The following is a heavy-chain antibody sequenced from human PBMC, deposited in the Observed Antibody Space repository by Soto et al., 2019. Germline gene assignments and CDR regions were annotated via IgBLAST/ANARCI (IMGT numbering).Heavy chain of an antibody. V-gene: IGHV4-34*01. J-gene: IGHJ4*02. CDR2: INHSGST. CDR3: ARDPQSTFDY. Sequence: QVQLQQWGAGLLKPSETLSLTCAVSGGSFSGYYWSWIRQPPGKGLEWIGEINHSGSTNYNPSLKSRVTISVDTSKNQFALKLSSVTAADTAVYYCARDPQSTFDYWGQGTLVTVS. CDR1: GGSFSGYY.